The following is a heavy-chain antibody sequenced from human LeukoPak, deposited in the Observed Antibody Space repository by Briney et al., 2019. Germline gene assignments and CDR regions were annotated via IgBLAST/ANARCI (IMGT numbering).Heavy chain of an antibody. Sequence: PGGSLRHSCATSGFTFDDYAMHWLRQAPGKGLEWVSGINWRSDFISYAGSVKGRFSIYRDNAKKSVYLEMDSLRVEDTALYYCAKDLARPTSSRIYGFDIWGQGTVVTVSS. CDR1: GFTFDDYA. CDR3: AKDLARPTSSRIYGFDI. J-gene: IGHJ3*02. D-gene: IGHD3-3*02. CDR2: INWRSDFI. V-gene: IGHV3-9*01.